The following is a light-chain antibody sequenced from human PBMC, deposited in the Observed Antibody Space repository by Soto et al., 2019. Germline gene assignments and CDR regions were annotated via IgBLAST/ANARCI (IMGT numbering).Light chain of an antibody. V-gene: IGKV3-15*01. CDR2: VAS. Sequence: EIVMTQSPATLSVSPGERATLSCRASQSVSSNLAWYQQKPGQTPKLLIYVASTRATGIPARFSGSGSGTEFTLTISSLQSEDFAVYYCQQYNVWSLTFGGGTEVEFE. CDR3: QQYNVWSLT. J-gene: IGKJ4*01. CDR1: QSVSSN.